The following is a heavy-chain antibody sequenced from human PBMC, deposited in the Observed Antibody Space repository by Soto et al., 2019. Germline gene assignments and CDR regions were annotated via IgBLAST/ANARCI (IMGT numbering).Heavy chain of an antibody. Sequence: PSETLSLTCTVSGGSISSYYWSWIRQPPGKGLEWIGYIYYSGSTNYNPSLKSRVTISVDTSKNQLSLKLSSVTAADTAVYYCAREDVDIRFDYWGQGTLVTVSS. D-gene: IGHD5-12*01. CDR2: IYYSGST. CDR3: AREDVDIRFDY. V-gene: IGHV4-59*01. J-gene: IGHJ4*02. CDR1: GGSISSYY.